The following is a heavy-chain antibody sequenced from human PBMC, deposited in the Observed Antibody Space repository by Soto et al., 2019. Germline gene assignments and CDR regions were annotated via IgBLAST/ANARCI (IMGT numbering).Heavy chain of an antibody. CDR3: AREVVRVAGTRWFDP. CDR2: ISAYNGNT. D-gene: IGHD6-19*01. J-gene: IGHJ5*02. V-gene: IGHV1-18*01. Sequence: ASVKVCCKASGYTFTRYGISWVRQAPGQGLEWMGWISAYNGNTNYAQKLQGRVTMTTDTSTSTAYMELRSLRSDDTAVYYCAREVVRVAGTRWFDPWGQGTLVTVSS. CDR1: GYTFTRYG.